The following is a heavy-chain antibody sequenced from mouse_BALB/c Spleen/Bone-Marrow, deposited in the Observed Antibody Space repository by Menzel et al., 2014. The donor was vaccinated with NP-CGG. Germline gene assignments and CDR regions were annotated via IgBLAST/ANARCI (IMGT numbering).Heavy chain of an antibody. CDR2: IHPYNGGT. V-gene: IGHV1-14*01. CDR3: ARARNYKSPGDYAMDY. J-gene: IGHJ4*01. CDR1: GYTFTSYV. Sequence: EVQLQESGPDLVKPGASVKMSCKASGYTFTSYVIHWVKQKPGQGLEWIGYIHPYNGGTRYNEKFKGKATLTSDKSSSAASMYRSSLTIEDCAVYYCARARNYKSPGDYAMDYW. D-gene: IGHD2-5*01.